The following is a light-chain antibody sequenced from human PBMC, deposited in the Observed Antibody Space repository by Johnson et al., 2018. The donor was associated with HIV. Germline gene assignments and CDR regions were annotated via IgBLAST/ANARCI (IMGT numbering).Light chain of an antibody. V-gene: IGLV1-51*01. J-gene: IGLJ1*01. CDR1: SSNIGNNY. CDR3: GTWDSSLSAAV. CDR2: DNN. Sequence: QSVLTQPPSVSAAPGQKVTISCSGSSSNIGNNYVSWYQQLPGTAPKLLIYDNNKRPSGIPDRFSVSKSGTSATLGITGLQTGDEADYYCGTWDSSLSAAVFGTGTKVTVL.